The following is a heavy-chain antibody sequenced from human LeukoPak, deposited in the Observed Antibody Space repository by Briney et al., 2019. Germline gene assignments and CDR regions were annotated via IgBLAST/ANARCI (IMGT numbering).Heavy chain of an antibody. V-gene: IGHV4-31*03. CDR2: IYYSGST. D-gene: IGHD5-12*01. Sequence: PSETLSLTCTVSGGSISSGGYYWSWIRQHPGKGLEWIGYIYYSGSTYYNPSLKSRVTISVDTSKNQFSLKLSSVTAADTAVYYCARDRGPYSGYDSYYFDYWGQGTPVTVSS. CDR1: GGSISSGGYY. J-gene: IGHJ4*02. CDR3: ARDRGPYSGYDSYYFDY.